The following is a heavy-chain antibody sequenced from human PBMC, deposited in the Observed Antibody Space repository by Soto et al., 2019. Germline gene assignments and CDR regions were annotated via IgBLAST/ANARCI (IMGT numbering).Heavy chain of an antibody. V-gene: IGHV4-39*01. CDR3: ASRIRIAAAGTLWYYFDP. D-gene: IGHD6-13*01. J-gene: IGHJ4*02. CDR1: GGSISSSSYY. CDR2: IYYSGST. Sequence: PSETLSLTCTVSGGSISSSSYYWGWIRQPPGKGLEWIGSIYYSGSTYYNPSLKSRVTISVDTSKNQFSLKLSSVTAADTAVYYCASRIRIAAAGTLWYYFDPWGQGTLVTVSS.